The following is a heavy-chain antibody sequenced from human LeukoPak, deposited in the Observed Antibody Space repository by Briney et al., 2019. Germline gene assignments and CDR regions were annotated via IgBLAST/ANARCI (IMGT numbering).Heavy chain of an antibody. D-gene: IGHD2-2*01. V-gene: IGHV3-30-3*01. J-gene: IGHJ5*02. CDR1: GFTFSSYA. CDR2: ISYDGSNK. CDR3: ARDPRTALIVVPAATWFDP. Sequence: GGSLRLSCAASGFTFSSYAMHWVRQAPGKGLEWVAVISYDGSNKYYADSVKGRFTISRDNSKNTLYLQMNSLRAEDTAVYYCARDPRTALIVVPAATWFDPWGQGTLVTVSS.